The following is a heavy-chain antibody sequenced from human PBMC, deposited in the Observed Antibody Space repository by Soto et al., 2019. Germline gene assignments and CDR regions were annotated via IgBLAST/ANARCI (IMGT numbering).Heavy chain of an antibody. V-gene: IGHV1-46*01. CDR1: GYTFTSYY. Sequence: QVQLVPSGAEVKKPGASVKVSCKASGYTFTSYYMHWVRQAPGQGLEWMGIINPSGGSTSYAQKFLADVTMTRDTCTRAVYMGLSSLRSEDTAVYYCAGGDRRGSAGQFDYWGQGSLVTVSS. CDR3: AGGDRRGSAGQFDY. J-gene: IGHJ4*02. CDR2: INPSGGST. D-gene: IGHD3-10*01.